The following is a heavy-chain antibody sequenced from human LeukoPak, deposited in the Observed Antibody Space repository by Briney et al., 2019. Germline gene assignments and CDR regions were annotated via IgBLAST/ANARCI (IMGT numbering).Heavy chain of an antibody. J-gene: IGHJ4*02. D-gene: IGHD3-22*01. V-gene: IGHV3-30*04. Sequence: PGRPLRLSCAASGFIFSSYAMHGVRQAPGKGLECVAVISYDGSNKYYADSVKGRFTISRDNSKNTLYLQMNSLRAEDTAVYYCARGAPDYDSSGYYYVWGQGTLVTVSS. CDR2: ISYDGSNK. CDR3: ARGAPDYDSSGYYYV. CDR1: GFIFSSYA.